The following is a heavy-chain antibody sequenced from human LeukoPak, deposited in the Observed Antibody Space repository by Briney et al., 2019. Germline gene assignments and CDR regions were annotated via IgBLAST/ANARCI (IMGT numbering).Heavy chain of an antibody. CDR1: GGSISSGSYS. V-gene: IGHV4-30-2*01. J-gene: IGHJ4*02. D-gene: IGHD3-16*01. CDR3: ARFSPRAMGDYFDF. CDR2: IYPRGST. Sequence: SETLSLTCAVSGGSISSGSYSWSWIRQPPGKGLEWIGYIYPRGSTYYNPSLKSRVTMSLDRSANQFSLNLSSVTAADTAVYYCARFSPRAMGDYFDFWGQGTLVTVSS.